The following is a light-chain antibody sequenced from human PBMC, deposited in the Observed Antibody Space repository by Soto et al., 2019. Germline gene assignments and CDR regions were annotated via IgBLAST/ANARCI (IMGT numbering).Light chain of an antibody. CDR3: QQYEGYPRT. V-gene: IGKV1-5*01. CDR2: DAS. CDR1: QSISSW. Sequence: DIQMTQSPSTLSASVGDRVTITCRASQSISSWLAWYQQKPGKAPKLRIYDASSLESGVPSRFSGSGSGTEFTLTISGLQPDDFATYYCQQYEGYPRTFGQGTKVEIK. J-gene: IGKJ1*01.